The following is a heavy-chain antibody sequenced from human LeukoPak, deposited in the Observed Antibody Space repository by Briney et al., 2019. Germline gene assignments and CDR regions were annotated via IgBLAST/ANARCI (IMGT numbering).Heavy chain of an antibody. CDR1: GFTFSSYA. CDR2: ISYDGSNK. V-gene: IGHV3-30-3*01. J-gene: IGHJ6*02. Sequence: GGSLRLSCAASGFTFSSYAMHWVRQAPGKGLEWVAVISYDGSNKYYADSVKGRFTISRDNSKNTLYLQMNSLRAEDTAVYYCARDFALLLWFGESEVPPAAMDVWGQGTTVTVSS. CDR3: ARDFALLLWFGESEVPPAAMDV. D-gene: IGHD3-10*01.